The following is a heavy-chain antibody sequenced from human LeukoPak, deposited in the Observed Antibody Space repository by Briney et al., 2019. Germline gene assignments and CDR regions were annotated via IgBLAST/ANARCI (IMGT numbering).Heavy chain of an antibody. Sequence: PSETLSLTCTVSGGSISSYYWSWIRQPAGKGLEWIGRIYTSGSTNYNPSLKSRVTISVDTSKNQFSLKLSSVTAADTAVYYCAREGRDIVATFFDYWGQGTLVTVSS. V-gene: IGHV4-4*07. CDR1: GGSISSYY. CDR3: AREGRDIVATFFDY. CDR2: IYTSGST. J-gene: IGHJ4*02. D-gene: IGHD5-12*01.